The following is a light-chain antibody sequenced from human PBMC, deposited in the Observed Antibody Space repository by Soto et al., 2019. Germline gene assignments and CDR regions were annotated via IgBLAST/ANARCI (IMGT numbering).Light chain of an antibody. CDR2: GAS. J-gene: IGKJ3*01. CDR3: QLYVSSPLFT. V-gene: IGKV3-20*01. Sequence: EIVLTQSPDTLYLYPGERATLSCRASQSISSTYFAWFQQKPGQTPRLLISGASSRATGIPERFSGSGSGTDFSLPISILAPEDFAFNWWQLYVSSPLFTVSPWTKVNIK. CDR1: QSISSTY.